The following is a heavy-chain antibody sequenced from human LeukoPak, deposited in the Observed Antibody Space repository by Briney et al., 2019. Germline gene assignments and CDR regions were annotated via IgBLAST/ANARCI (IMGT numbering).Heavy chain of an antibody. D-gene: IGHD5-24*01. CDR3: ARLDGDNRFYY. Sequence: GQSLKISSKGSGYSFPSYWITWVRQMPGKGLGWMGKMDSSDFDTNYTPYFQGHVTIPADKSISTAYLQWSSLKASDSAMYYCARLDGDNRFYYWGQGTPVTVSS. J-gene: IGHJ4*02. V-gene: IGHV5-10-1*01. CDR2: MDSSDFDT. CDR1: GYSFPSYW.